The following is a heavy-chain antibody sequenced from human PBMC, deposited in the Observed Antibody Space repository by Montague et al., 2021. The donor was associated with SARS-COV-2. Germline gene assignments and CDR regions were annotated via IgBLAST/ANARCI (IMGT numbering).Heavy chain of an antibody. D-gene: IGHD3-10*01. V-gene: IGHV4-34*01. Sequence: SETLSLTCAVYGGSFSGYYWSWIRQPPGKGLEWIGEINQSGRTNNNPSLKSRVIISVDTSKNQFSLKLSSVTAADTAVYYCARRGSSVWGVTVSDELDYWGQGILVIVSS. CDR2: INQSGRT. J-gene: IGHJ4*02. CDR3: ARRGSSVWGVTVSDELDY. CDR1: GGSFSGYY.